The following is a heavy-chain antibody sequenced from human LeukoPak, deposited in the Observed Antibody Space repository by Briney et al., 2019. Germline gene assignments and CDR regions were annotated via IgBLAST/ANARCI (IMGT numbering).Heavy chain of an antibody. CDR3: ASWGVPAAPQDDAFDI. D-gene: IGHD2-2*01. CDR2: ISSSSYI. CDR1: GFTFSSYS. Sequence: GGSLRLSCAASGFTFSSYSMNWVRQAPGKGLEWVSSISSSSYIYYADSVKGRFTISRGNAKNSLYLQMNSLRAEDTAVYYCASWGVPAAPQDDAFDIWGQGTMVTVSS. J-gene: IGHJ3*02. V-gene: IGHV3-21*01.